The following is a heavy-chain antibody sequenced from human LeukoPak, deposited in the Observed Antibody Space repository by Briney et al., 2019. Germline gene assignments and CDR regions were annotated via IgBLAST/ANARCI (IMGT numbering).Heavy chain of an antibody. V-gene: IGHV3-23*01. D-gene: IGHD1-26*01. CDR1: GFSFSSFA. Sequence: GGSLRLSCAASGFSFSSFAMTWVRQAPGKGLEWVSGISGSGGTTYHADSVKGRFTISRDNSKNTLYLQINSLRAEDTAVYYCAKGQRWELHWGVYFDYWGQGTLVTVSS. J-gene: IGHJ4*02. CDR3: AKGQRWELHWGVYFDY. CDR2: ISGSGGTT.